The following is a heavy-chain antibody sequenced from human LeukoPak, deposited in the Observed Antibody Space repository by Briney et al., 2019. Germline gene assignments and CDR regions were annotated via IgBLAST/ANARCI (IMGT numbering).Heavy chain of an antibody. CDR1: GFTFSSYW. Sequence: GGSLRLSCAASGFTFSSYWMSWVRQAPGKGLEWVANIKQDGSEKYYVDSVKGRFTISRDNAKNSLYPQMNSLRAEDTAVYYCARERYCSSTSCYSYGNWFDPWGQGTLVTVSS. CDR3: ARERYCSSTSCYSYGNWFDP. D-gene: IGHD2-2*01. V-gene: IGHV3-7*01. J-gene: IGHJ5*02. CDR2: IKQDGSEK.